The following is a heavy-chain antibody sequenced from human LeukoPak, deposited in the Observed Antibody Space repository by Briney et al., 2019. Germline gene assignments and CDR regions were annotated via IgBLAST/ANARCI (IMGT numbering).Heavy chain of an antibody. Sequence: SETLSLTCAVYGGSFSDYYWSWIRQSPGKGLEWIGEINHGGSTNYNPSLKSRVTISIDTSKNHYSLNLSSVTAADTAVYYCARTLSYFDYWGQRTLVTVSS. CDR3: ARTLSYFDY. CDR1: GGSFSDYY. CDR2: INHGGST. V-gene: IGHV4-34*01. J-gene: IGHJ4*02.